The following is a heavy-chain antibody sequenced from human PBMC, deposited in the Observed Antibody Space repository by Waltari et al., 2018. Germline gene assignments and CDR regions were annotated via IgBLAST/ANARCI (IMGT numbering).Heavy chain of an antibody. D-gene: IGHD3-22*01. CDR2: IIPIFGTA. Sequence: QVQLVQSGAEVTKPGSSVKVSCKASGGTFSLYSIRWVRQGPGPGREWMGGIIPIFGTANYAQKFQGRVTITTDESTSTAYMELSSLRSEDTAVYYCARSITMIVVVNGGGAFDIWGQGTMVTVSS. V-gene: IGHV1-69*05. CDR1: GGTFSLYS. CDR3: ARSITMIVVVNGGGAFDI. J-gene: IGHJ3*02.